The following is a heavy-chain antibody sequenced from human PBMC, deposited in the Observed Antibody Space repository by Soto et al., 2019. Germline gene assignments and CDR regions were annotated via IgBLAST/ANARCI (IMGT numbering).Heavy chain of an antibody. CDR2: INPILGIA. CDR1: GGTFSSYT. CDR3: ASLKGAGYPILLDY. V-gene: IGHV1-69*02. Sequence: ASVKVSCKASGGTFSSYTISWVRQAPGQGLEWMGRINPILGIANYAQKFQGRVTITADKSTHTAYMELSSLRSEDTAVYFCASLKGAGYPILLDYWGQGTRVPVFS. J-gene: IGHJ4*02. D-gene: IGHD6-13*01.